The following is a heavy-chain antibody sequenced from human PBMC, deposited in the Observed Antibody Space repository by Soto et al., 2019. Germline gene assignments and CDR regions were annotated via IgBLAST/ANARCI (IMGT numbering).Heavy chain of an antibody. J-gene: IGHJ5*02. CDR3: AKNQGVELVPLATVDWFDP. D-gene: IGHD1-26*01. V-gene: IGHV3-23*01. Sequence: GGSLRLSCAASGFIFEDFGMSWVRQAPGKGLEWISSISGSGFKKYYADSVKGRFTISRDNSKSTVYLELNNLSAEDTAVYHCAKNQGVELVPLATVDWFDPWGQGSVVTVYS. CDR2: ISGSGFKK. CDR1: GFIFEDFG.